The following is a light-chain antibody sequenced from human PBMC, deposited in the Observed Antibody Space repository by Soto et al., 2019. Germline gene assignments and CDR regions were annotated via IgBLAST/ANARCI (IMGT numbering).Light chain of an antibody. CDR3: SSHTSGSTRV. J-gene: IGLJ1*01. Sequence: QSVLAQPASVSGSPGQSIAISCTGTSGDVGGYDYVSWHQQHPDKAPKLMIYEVTKRPSWVSNRFSGSKSGNTASLTISGLQPEDEADYYCSSHTSGSTRVFGSGTKVTVL. V-gene: IGLV2-14*01. CDR2: EVT. CDR1: SGDVGGYDY.